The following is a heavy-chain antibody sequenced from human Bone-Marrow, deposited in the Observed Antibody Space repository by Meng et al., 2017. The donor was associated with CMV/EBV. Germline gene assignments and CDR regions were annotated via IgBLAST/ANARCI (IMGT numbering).Heavy chain of an antibody. CDR2: IYYSGST. D-gene: IGHD3-3*01. V-gene: IGHV4-39*07. Sequence: SETLSLTCTVSGGFISSSSYYWGWIRQPPGKGLEWIGSIYYSGSTYYNPSLKSRVTISVDTSKNQFSLKLSSVTAADTAVYYCARDLKDVWRGYFQGAWFDPWGQGTLVTVSS. J-gene: IGHJ5*02. CDR3: ARDLKDVWRGYFQGAWFDP. CDR1: GGFISSSSYY.